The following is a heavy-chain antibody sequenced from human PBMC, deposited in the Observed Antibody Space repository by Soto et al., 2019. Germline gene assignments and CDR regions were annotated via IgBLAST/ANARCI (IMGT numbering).Heavy chain of an antibody. J-gene: IGHJ4*02. CDR1: GFTFSSFG. D-gene: IGHD6-19*01. CDR2: ISYDGSSD. CDR3: AKDRGWSSADLEY. Sequence: QVQLVESGGGVVQPGRSLRLSCAASGFTFSSFGMHWVRQAPGKGLEWVALISYDGSSDYYVDSVKGRLTISRDKSKNTLYLQMNSLRPEDTAVYYCAKDRGWSSADLEYWGQGTLVTVSS. V-gene: IGHV3-30*18.